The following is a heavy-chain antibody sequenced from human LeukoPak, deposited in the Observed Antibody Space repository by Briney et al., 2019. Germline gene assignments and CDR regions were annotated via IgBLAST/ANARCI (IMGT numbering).Heavy chain of an antibody. CDR1: GFTFSNYA. CDR2: ISGSGANT. Sequence: PGGSLRLSCAASGFTFSNYAMTWVRQAPGEGLEWVSTISGSGANTYYADSVEGRFTFSRDNSKNTLYLQMNSLRAGDTAVYYCAKESTTISIIGVFDSWGQGTLVTVSS. J-gene: IGHJ4*02. CDR3: AKESTTISIIGVFDS. D-gene: IGHD1-1*01. V-gene: IGHV3-23*01.